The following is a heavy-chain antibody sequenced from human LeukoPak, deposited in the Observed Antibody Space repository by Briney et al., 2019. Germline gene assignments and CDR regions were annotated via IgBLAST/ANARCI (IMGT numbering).Heavy chain of an antibody. CDR2: ILYDGSKK. CDR1: GFTFTNYN. D-gene: IGHD3-9*01. J-gene: IGHJ3*02. CDR3: ANFDGDSQAFHI. V-gene: IGHV3-30*18. Sequence: GGSLRLSCAASGFTFTNYNMHWVRQTPGKGLQWVAAILYDGSKKYYADSVKGRFSVYRDNSDYTLYLQMNNLKTDDTALYSCANFDGDSQAFHIWGLGTMVTVS.